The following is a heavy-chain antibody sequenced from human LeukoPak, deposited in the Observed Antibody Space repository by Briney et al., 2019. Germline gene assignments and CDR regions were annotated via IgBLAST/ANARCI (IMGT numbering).Heavy chain of an antibody. J-gene: IGHJ5*02. Sequence: GASVKASCKASGYTFTSYGISWVRQAPRQGLEWMGWVSAYNGNTNYAQKLQGRVTMTTDTSTSTAYMELRSLRSDDTAVCYFARDFDGTVVTSCFDPWGQGTLVTVSS. D-gene: IGHD4-23*01. V-gene: IGHV1-18*01. CDR2: VSAYNGNT. CDR3: ARDFDGTVVTSCFDP. CDR1: GYTFTSYG.